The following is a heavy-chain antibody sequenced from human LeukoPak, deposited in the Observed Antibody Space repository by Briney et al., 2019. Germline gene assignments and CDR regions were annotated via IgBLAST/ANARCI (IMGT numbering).Heavy chain of an antibody. CDR3: ASGVIADNH. CDR2: IRFDGSIK. J-gene: IGHJ5*02. D-gene: IGHD2-21*01. Sequence: GGSLRLSCATSGFTFSSSAMQWVRQAPGKGLEWVAFIRFDGSIKDYGDSVKGRFTISRDNSRNTLYLQMNSLRFEDTAVYYCASGVIADNHWGQGTLVTVSS. V-gene: IGHV3-30*02. CDR1: GFTFSSSA.